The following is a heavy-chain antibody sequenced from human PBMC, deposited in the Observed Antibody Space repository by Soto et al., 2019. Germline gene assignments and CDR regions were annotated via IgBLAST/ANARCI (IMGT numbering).Heavy chain of an antibody. D-gene: IGHD3-3*01. CDR2: MSGSGGST. J-gene: IGHJ5*02. V-gene: IGHV3-23*01. CDR3: AKDSALRFPNWFDP. CDR1: GFTFSSYA. Sequence: PVGSLSHSCAASGFTFSSYAMSWVRQAPGKGLEWVSAMSGSGGSTYYADSVKGRFTISRDNSKNTLYLQMNSLRAEDTAVYYCAKDSALRFPNWFDPWGQGTLVTVSS.